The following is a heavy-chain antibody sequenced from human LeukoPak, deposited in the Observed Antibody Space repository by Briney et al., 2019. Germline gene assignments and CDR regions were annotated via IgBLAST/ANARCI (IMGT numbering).Heavy chain of an antibody. V-gene: IGHV6-1*01. J-gene: IGHJ3*01. CDR1: GDSASSNSAA. CDR3: AAKQNYGSAFGAFDL. Sequence: SQTLSLTCAISGDSASSNSAAWNWIRQSPSRGLKWLGRTYYRSKWYNDYAVSVKSRITINPDTSKNQFSLNLSSVTAADTAVYYCAAKQNYGSAFGAFDLWGQGTMVTVSS. D-gene: IGHD3-10*01. CDR2: TYYRSKWYN.